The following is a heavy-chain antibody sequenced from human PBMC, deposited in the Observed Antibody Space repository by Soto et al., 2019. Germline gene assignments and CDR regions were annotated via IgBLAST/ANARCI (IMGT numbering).Heavy chain of an antibody. CDR3: ARASSTVTFFDY. V-gene: IGHV1-2*04. CDR2: INPNSGGT. Sequence: ASVKVSCKASGGTFSSYAISWVRQAPGQGLEWMGWINPNSGGTNYAQKFQGWVTMTRDTSISTAYMELSRLKSDDTAVYYCARASSTVTFFDYWGQGTLVTVSS. D-gene: IGHD4-17*01. CDR1: GGTFSSYA. J-gene: IGHJ4*02.